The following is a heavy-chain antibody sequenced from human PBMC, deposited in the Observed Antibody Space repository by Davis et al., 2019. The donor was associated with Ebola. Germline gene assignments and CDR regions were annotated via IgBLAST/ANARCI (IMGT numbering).Heavy chain of an antibody. CDR2: IIPMFGTS. D-gene: IGHD1-26*01. J-gene: IGHJ3*01. CDR3: ARTSIVGITTTASDV. CDR1: GGTFSTYG. Sequence: SVKVSCKASGGTFSTYGISWVRQAPGKGLEWMGGIIPMFGTSIYAQKFQGRVTIIADESTGTAYMELRSLRSDDTAVYFCARTSIVGITTTASDVWGQGTMVTVSS. V-gene: IGHV1-69*13.